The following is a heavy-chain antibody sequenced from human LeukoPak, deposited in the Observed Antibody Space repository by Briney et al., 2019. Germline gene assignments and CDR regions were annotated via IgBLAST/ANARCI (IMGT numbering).Heavy chain of an antibody. D-gene: IGHD2-2*01. Sequence: GGSLRLSCAASGFTFSSYWMSWVRQTPRKGLEWVANVKQDGSEKYYVDSVKGRFTISRDNAKNSLYLQMNSLRAEDTAVYYCARDIVVVPAAVYYFDYCGQGALVTVSS. CDR3: ARDIVVVPAAVYYFDY. CDR2: VKQDGSEK. J-gene: IGHJ4*02. CDR1: GFTFSSYW. V-gene: IGHV3-7*01.